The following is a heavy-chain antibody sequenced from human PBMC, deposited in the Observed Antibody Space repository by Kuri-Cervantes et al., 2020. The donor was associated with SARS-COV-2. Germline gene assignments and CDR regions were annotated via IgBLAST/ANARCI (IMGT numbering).Heavy chain of an antibody. CDR2: ISAYNGNT. D-gene: IGHD6-19*01. CDR3: AREWGQGYGSGWSNFDY. CDR1: GYTFTSYG. Sequence: ASVKVSCKASGYTFTSYGISWVRQAPGQGLEWMGWISAYNGNTNYAQKLQGRVTMTTDTSTSTAYMEPRSLRSDDTAVYYCAREWGQGYGSGWSNFDYWGQGTLVTVSS. V-gene: IGHV1-18*01. J-gene: IGHJ4*02.